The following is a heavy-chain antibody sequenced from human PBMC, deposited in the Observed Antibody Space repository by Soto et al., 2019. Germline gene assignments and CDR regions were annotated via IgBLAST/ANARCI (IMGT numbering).Heavy chain of an antibody. J-gene: IGHJ6*02. D-gene: IGHD4-4*01. CDR2: ISGSGGST. CDR3: ATKPHDYSNYYYGMDV. V-gene: IGHV3-23*01. CDR1: GFTFSSYA. Sequence: GGSLRLSCAASGFTFSSYAMSWVRQAPGKGLEWVSAISGSGGSTYYADSVKGRFTISGDNSKNTLYPQMNSLRAEDTAVYYCATKPHDYSNYYYGMDVWGQGTTVTVSS.